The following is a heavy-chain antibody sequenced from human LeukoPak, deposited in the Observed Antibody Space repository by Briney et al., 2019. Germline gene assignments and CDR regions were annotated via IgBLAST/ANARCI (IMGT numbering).Heavy chain of an antibody. CDR2: IRYNGNNQ. CDR1: GFTFNNYG. Sequence: GGSLRLSCAASGFTFNNYGMHWVRQAPGKGLEWVAFIRYNGNNQYYADSVKGRFTISRDNSKNTLYLQMNSLRAEDTAVYYCAKGELLWFGEVWGKGTTVTISS. CDR3: AKGELLWFGEV. V-gene: IGHV3-30*02. J-gene: IGHJ6*04. D-gene: IGHD3-10*01.